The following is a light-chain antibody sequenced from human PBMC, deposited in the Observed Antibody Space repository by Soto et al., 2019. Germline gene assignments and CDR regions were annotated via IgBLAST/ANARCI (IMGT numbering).Light chain of an antibody. Sequence: DMQMTQSPSTLSVSVGDRVTITCRASQTISSWLAWYQQKPGKAPKLLIYKASTLKSGVPSRFSGSGFGTEFTLTISSLQPDDFANYYCQHYNSYSEAFGQGTKVELK. CDR1: QTISSW. J-gene: IGKJ1*01. CDR3: QHYNSYSEA. V-gene: IGKV1-5*03. CDR2: KAS.